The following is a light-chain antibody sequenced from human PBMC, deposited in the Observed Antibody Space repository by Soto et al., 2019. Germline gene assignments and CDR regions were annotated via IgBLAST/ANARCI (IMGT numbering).Light chain of an antibody. J-gene: IGLJ1*01. CDR3: SSYTSSSTLGV. CDR2: EVS. CDR1: SSDIGSYNY. Sequence: QSALTHPASVSWSPGQSITISCTGTSSDIGSYNYVSWYQQHPGKAPKLMIYEVSNRPSGVSNRFSGSKSGNTASLTISGLQAEDEADYYCSSYTSSSTLGVFGTGTKVTVL. V-gene: IGLV2-14*01.